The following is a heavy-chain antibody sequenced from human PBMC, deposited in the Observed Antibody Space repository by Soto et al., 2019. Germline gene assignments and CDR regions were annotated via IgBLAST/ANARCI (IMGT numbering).Heavy chain of an antibody. Sequence: GGSLRLSCTASGSTFSSYGMHWVRQAPGKGLEWVAVISYHGSNQYYTDSVKGRFTISRDNSRDTLYLQMTRLRAEDTALYYCAKEHRNGWYYFDYWGQGTLVIVSS. V-gene: IGHV3-30*18. J-gene: IGHJ4*02. CDR2: ISYHGSNQ. CDR1: GSTFSSYG. CDR3: AKEHRNGWYYFDY. D-gene: IGHD6-19*01.